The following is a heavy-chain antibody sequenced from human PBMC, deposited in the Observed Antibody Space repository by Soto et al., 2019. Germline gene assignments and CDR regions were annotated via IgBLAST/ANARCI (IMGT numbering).Heavy chain of an antibody. CDR2: IYTSGST. V-gene: IGHV4-4*07. D-gene: IGHD6-13*01. Sequence: SETLSLTCTVSGGSISSYYWSWIRQPAGKGLEWIGRIYTSGSTNYNPSLKSRVTMSVDTSKNQFSLKLSSVTAADTAVYYCASDKWLAAAGALFDYWGQGTLVTVSS. J-gene: IGHJ4*02. CDR3: ASDKWLAAAGALFDY. CDR1: GGSISSYY.